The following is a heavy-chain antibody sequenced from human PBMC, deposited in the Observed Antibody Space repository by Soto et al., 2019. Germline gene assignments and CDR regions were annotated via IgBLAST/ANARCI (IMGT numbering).Heavy chain of an antibody. CDR3: TGITWFRGMDV. V-gene: IGHV6-1*01. CDR1: GDSVSSNSAG. D-gene: IGHD3-10*01. Sequence: TSETLSLTCVISGDSVSSNSAGWNWIRQSPSRGLEWLGRTYYKSKWNNDYALSVKSRITINPDTSKNQFSLLLYSVTPEDTAVYYCTGITWFRGMDVWGQGTPVTVSS. CDR2: TYYKSKWNN. J-gene: IGHJ6*02.